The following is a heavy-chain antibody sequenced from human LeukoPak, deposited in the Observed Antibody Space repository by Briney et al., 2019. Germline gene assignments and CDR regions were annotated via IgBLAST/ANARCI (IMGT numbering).Heavy chain of an antibody. D-gene: IGHD6-19*01. CDR3: AASMAGFNWFDP. V-gene: IGHV3-74*01. Sequence: SGGSPRLSCAASASTFSSNWMHWVRQPPGKGLVWVSRISKDGSSTSYADSVKGPFTISRDNAKNTLYLQMSSLTAEDTAVYFCAASMAGFNWFDPWGQGTLVTVSS. CDR2: ISKDGSST. CDR1: ASTFSSNW. J-gene: IGHJ5*02.